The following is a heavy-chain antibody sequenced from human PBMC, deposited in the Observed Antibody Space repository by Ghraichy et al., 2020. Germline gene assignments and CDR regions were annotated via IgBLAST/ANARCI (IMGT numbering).Heavy chain of an antibody. CDR1: GFTFSSYW. D-gene: IGHD2-2*02. CDR2: IKQDGSEK. CDR3: ARGPRQDCSSTSCYTIWYYGMDV. Sequence: GESLNISCAASGFTFSSYWMSWVRQAPGKGLEWVANIKQDGSEKYYVDSVKGRFTISRDNAKNSLYLQMNSLRAEDTAVYYCARGPRQDCSSTSCYTIWYYGMDVWGQGTTVTVSS. J-gene: IGHJ6*02. V-gene: IGHV3-7*03.